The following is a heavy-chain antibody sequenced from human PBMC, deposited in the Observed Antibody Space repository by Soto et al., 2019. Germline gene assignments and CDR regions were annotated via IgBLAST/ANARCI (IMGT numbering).Heavy chain of an antibody. J-gene: IGHJ4*02. Sequence: QVQLVQSGAEVKKPGSSVKVSCKASGGTFSSYTISWVRQAPGQGLEWMGRIIPILGIANYAQKFQGRVTITADKSTSTAYMELSSLRSEDTAVYYCSCSGGSCFTDYCGQGTLVTVAS. CDR3: SCSGGSCFTDY. V-gene: IGHV1-69*02. D-gene: IGHD2-15*01. CDR2: IIPILGIA. CDR1: GGTFSSYT.